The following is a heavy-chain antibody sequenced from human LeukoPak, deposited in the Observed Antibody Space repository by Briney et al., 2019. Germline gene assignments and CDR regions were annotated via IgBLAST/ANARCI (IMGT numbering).Heavy chain of an antibody. CDR3: ARSYDGFDI. Sequence: GGSLRLSCATSGFTFSSYGMHWVRQAPGKGLEWLAFIPYDGSKKYYADSVKGRFTISRDNPKNTLFLQMNSLRAEDTAVYYCARSYDGFDIWGQGTMVTVSS. CDR2: IPYDGSKK. CDR1: GFTFSSYG. V-gene: IGHV3-30*19. J-gene: IGHJ3*02.